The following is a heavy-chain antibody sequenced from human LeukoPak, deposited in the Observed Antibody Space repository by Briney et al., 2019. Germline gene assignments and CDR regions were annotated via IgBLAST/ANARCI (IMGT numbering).Heavy chain of an antibody. V-gene: IGHV3-7*03. J-gene: IGHJ6*02. D-gene: IGHD6-13*01. CDR2: IKQDGSEK. CDR1: GFTFSSYW. Sequence: GGSLRLSCAASGFTFSSYWMSWVRQAPGKGLEWVANIKQDGSEKYYVGSVKGRFTISRDNAKNSLYLQMNSLRAEDTAVYYCAREAGYSSSWYLYYYYYGMDVWGQGTTVTVSS. CDR3: AREAGYSSSWYLYYYYYGMDV.